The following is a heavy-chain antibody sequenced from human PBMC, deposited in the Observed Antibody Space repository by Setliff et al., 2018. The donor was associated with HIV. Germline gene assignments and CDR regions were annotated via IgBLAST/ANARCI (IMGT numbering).Heavy chain of an antibody. D-gene: IGHD3-10*01. V-gene: IGHV4-4*09. CDR3: ARAYFGSGIYY. CDR2: IYNSAST. J-gene: IGHJ4*02. Sequence: SETLSLTCTVSGDSISTDYWTWIRQPPGKGLEWIGYIYNSASTSYNPSLKSRVTISVDTSKNQFSLKLSSVTAADTAVYYCARAYFGSGIYYWGQGTLVTAPQ. CDR1: GDSISTDY.